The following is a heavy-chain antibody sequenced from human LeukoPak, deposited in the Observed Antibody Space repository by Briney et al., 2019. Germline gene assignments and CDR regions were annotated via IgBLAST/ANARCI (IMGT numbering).Heavy chain of an antibody. CDR1: GYSFSTYW. Sequence: GESLKLYCKGSGYSFSTYWIGWVRQMPGKGLEWMGIIYPRDYNTTYSPSFQGQVTISADKSISTAYLQWSSLKASDTAMYYCARIGVAVSGKLDYWGQGTLVTVSS. CDR3: ARIGVAVSGKLDY. J-gene: IGHJ4*02. CDR2: IYPRDYNT. V-gene: IGHV5-51*01. D-gene: IGHD6-19*01.